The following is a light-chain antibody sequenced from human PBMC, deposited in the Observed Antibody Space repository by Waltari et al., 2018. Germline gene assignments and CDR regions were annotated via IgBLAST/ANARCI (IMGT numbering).Light chain of an antibody. CDR3: SSYTSSSTLV. V-gene: IGLV2-14*01. Sequence: QSALTQPASVSGSPGQSITISCTGTSSDVGGYNYASWYQQHPGKAPKLMIYEVSKRPPGVSNRFSGSKSGNPASLTISGLQAEDEADYYCSSYTSSSTLVFGGGTKLTVL. CDR1: SSDVGGYNY. CDR2: EVS. J-gene: IGLJ2*01.